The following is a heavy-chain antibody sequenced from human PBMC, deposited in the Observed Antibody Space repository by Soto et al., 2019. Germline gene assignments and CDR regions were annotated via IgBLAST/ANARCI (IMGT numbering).Heavy chain of an antibody. J-gene: IGHJ5*02. CDR1: GYTFTSYA. V-gene: IGHV1-3*01. D-gene: IGHD3-3*01. CDR2: INAGNGNT. Sequence: QVQLVQSGAEVKKRGASVKVSCKASGYTFTSYAMHWVRQAPGQRLEWMGWINAGNGNTKYSQKFQGRVTITRDTSASTAYMELSSLRSEDTAVYYCARYHYDFWSGFENGWFDPWGQGTLVTVSS. CDR3: ARYHYDFWSGFENGWFDP.